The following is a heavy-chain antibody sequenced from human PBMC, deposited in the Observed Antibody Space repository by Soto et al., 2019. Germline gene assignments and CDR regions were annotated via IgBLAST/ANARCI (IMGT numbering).Heavy chain of an antibody. Sequence: SETMSLTCSVSGGTISSSSYYWGWISQPPGKGLEWIGSIYYSGSAYYNPSLKSRVTISVDTSKNQFSLNLSFVTAADTAVYYCATMGTPATGLYYFDYWGQGTLVTVSS. D-gene: IGHD2-15*01. J-gene: IGHJ4*02. CDR2: IYYSGSA. V-gene: IGHV4-39*07. CDR1: GGTISSSSYY. CDR3: ATMGTPATGLYYFDY.